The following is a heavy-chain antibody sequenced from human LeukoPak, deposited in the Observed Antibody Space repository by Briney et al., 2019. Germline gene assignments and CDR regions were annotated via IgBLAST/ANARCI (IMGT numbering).Heavy chain of an antibody. V-gene: IGHV3-30*18. CDR1: GFTISSYG. CDR2: ISYDGSNK. CDR3: AKGYDSSGYLHDY. J-gene: IGHJ4*02. Sequence: GGSLRLSCAASGFTISSYGMHWVRQAPGKGLEWVAVISYDGSNKYYADSVKGRFTISRDNSKNTLYLQMNSLRAEDTAVYYCAKGYDSSGYLHDYWGQGTLVTVSS. D-gene: IGHD3-22*01.